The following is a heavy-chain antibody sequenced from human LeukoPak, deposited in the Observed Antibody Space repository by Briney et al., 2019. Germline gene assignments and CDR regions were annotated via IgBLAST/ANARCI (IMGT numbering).Heavy chain of an antibody. V-gene: IGHV3-20*04. J-gene: IGHJ6*03. D-gene: IGHD3-10*01. CDR2: INWNGGST. Sequence: GGSLRLSCAASGFTFDDYGMSWVRQAPGKGLEWVSGINWNGGSTGYADSVKGRFTISRDNAKNSLYLQMNSLRAEDTALYYCARDSSYGSGRSYYYYMDVWGKGTTVTVSS. CDR1: GFTFDDYG. CDR3: ARDSSYGSGRSYYYYMDV.